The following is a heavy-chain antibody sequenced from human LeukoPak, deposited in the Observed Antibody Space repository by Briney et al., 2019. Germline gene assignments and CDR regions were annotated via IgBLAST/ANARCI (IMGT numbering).Heavy chain of an antibody. Sequence: GGSLRLSCAASGFTFSSYGMHWVRQAPGKGLEWVAVIWYDGSNKYYADSVKGRFTISRDNSKNTLYLQMNSLRAEDTAVYYCARASKIYGDYINWFDPWGQGTLVTVPS. J-gene: IGHJ5*02. CDR2: IWYDGSNK. CDR1: GFTFSSYG. V-gene: IGHV3-33*01. CDR3: ARASKIYGDYINWFDP. D-gene: IGHD4-17*01.